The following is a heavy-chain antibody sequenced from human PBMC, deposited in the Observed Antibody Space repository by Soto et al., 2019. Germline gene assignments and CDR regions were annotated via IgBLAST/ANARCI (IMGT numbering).Heavy chain of an antibody. V-gene: IGHV3-11*01. D-gene: IGHD1-26*01. CDR3: ASDRFRGTYYLRGVTYFFEE. CDR1: GFTFSDYY. J-gene: IGHJ4*02. CDR2: ISSSGSTI. Sequence: GGSLRLSCAASGFTFSDYYMSWIRQAPGKGLEWVSYISSSGSTIYYADSVKGRFTISRDNAKNSLYLQMNSLRAEDTAVYYCASDRFRGTYYLRGVTYFFEEWGQGAPVTVSS.